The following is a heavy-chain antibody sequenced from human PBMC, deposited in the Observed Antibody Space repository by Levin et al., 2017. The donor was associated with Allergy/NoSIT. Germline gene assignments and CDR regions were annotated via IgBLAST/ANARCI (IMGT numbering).Heavy chain of an antibody. V-gene: IGHV1-24*01. CDR1: GYTLTELS. CDR3: ATLGRVYSSSEGNYYYYGMDV. CDR2: FDPEDGET. Sequence: ASVKVSCKVSGYTLTELSMHWVRQAPGKGLEWMGGFDPEDGETIYAQKFQGRVTMTEDTSTDTAYMELSSLRSEDTAVYYCATLGRVYSSSEGNYYYYGMDVWGQGTTVTVSS. J-gene: IGHJ6*02. D-gene: IGHD6-6*01.